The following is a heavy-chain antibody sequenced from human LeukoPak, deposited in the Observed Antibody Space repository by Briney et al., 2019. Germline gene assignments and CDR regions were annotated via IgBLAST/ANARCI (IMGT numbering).Heavy chain of an antibody. CDR2: INHSGST. CDR1: GGSISSYY. CDR3: ARVGGITIFGVAKPEFDY. V-gene: IGHV4-34*01. Sequence: PSETLSLTCTVSGGSISSYYWSWIRQPAGKGLEWIGEINHSGSTNYNPSLKSRVTISVDTSKNQFSLKLSSVTAADTAVYYCARVGGITIFGVAKPEFDYWGQGTLVTVSS. D-gene: IGHD3-3*01. J-gene: IGHJ4*02.